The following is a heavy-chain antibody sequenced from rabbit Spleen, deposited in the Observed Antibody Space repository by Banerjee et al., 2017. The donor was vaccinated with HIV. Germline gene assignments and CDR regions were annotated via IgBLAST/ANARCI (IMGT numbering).Heavy chain of an antibody. CDR2: IDIGSSGST. V-gene: IGHV1S40*01. Sequence: QSLEESGGDLVKPGASPTLTCTASGVSFSSSSYMCWVRQAPGKGLEWIACIDIGSSGSTYYASWAKGRFTISKTSSTTVTLQMTSLTAADTATYFCARIGYGSGIDTFRLDLWGQGTLVTV. CDR1: GVSFSSSSY. CDR3: ARIGYGSGIDTFRLDL. J-gene: IGHJ3*01. D-gene: IGHD5-1*01.